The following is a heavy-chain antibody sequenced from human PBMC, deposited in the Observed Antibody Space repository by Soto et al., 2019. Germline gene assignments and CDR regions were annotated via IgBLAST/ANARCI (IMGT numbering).Heavy chain of an antibody. J-gene: IGHJ6*02. CDR2: INPSGGST. D-gene: IGHD5-12*01. CDR1: GYTFTSYY. Sequence: QVQLVQSGAEVKKPGASVKVSCKASGYTFTSYYMHWVRQAPGQGLEWMGIINPSGGSTSYAQKCQGRVTMTRDTSTSTVYMELSSLRSEDTAVYYCARGEMATTVYYYYYGMDVWGQGTTVTVSS. V-gene: IGHV1-46*01. CDR3: ARGEMATTVYYYYYGMDV.